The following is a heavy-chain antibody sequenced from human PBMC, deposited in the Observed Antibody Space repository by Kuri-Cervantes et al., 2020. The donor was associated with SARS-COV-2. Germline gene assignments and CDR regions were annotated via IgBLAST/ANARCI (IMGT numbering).Heavy chain of an antibody. CDR2: IYYSGST. D-gene: IGHD3-16*01. CDR1: GGSISSSSYY. V-gene: IGHV4-39*07. J-gene: IGHJ4*02. Sequence: SETLSLTCTVSGGSISSSSYYWGWIRQPPGKGLEWIGSIYYSGSTNYNPSLKSRVTISVDTSKNQFSLKLSSVTVADTAVYYCARAYDYAPTNFDYWGQGTLVTVSS. CDR3: ARAYDYAPTNFDY.